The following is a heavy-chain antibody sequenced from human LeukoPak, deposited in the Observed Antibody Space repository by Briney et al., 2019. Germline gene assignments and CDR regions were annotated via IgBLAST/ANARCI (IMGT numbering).Heavy chain of an antibody. CDR2: LYPSGIT. D-gene: IGHD6-13*01. Sequence: SETLSLTFAVYGGSFSGYYWGWIRQPPGKGLEWIGSLYPSGITYYNPSPQSRVTQSVDTSKNQLSLQLSSQTAGDTDRHYCARVYYSNSYDYWYFDLWGRGTLVTVSS. CDR1: GGSFSGYY. J-gene: IGHJ2*01. V-gene: IGHV4-38-2*01. CDR3: ARVYYSNSYDYWYFDL.